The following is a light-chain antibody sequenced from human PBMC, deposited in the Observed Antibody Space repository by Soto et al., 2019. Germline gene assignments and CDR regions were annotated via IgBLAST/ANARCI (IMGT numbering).Light chain of an antibody. J-gene: IGKJ3*01. Sequence: DIQMTQSPSTLSASVGDRVIITCRASQTLNSWLAWYQQKPGEAPKLLIYKTSNLESGVPSRFSGSGSGTEFTLPISSLQPDYFSTYYCQQYKSYSLFTFGPGTKVDIK. V-gene: IGKV1-5*03. CDR1: QTLNSW. CDR3: QQYKSYSLFT. CDR2: KTS.